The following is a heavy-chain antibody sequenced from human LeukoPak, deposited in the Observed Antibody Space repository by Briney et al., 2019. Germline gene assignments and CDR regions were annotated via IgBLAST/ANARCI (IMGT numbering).Heavy chain of an antibody. CDR1: GGSISSYY. CDR2: IYYSGST. V-gene: IGHV4-59*01. Sequence: SETLSLTCTVSGGSISSYYWSWIRQPPGNGLEWIGYIYYSGSTNYNPSLKSRVTISVDTSKNQFSLKLSSVTAADTAVYYCARATAAAGLYYFDYWGQGTLVTVSS. D-gene: IGHD6-13*01. J-gene: IGHJ4*02. CDR3: ARATAAAGLYYFDY.